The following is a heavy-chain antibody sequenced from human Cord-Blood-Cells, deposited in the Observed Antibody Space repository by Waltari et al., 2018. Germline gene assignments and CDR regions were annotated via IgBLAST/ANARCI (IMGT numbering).Heavy chain of an antibody. J-gene: IGHJ2*01. V-gene: IGHV4-39*01. CDR3: ARPGIAARLGDWYFDL. CDR2: IYYSGST. CDR1: GGSISSSSYY. Sequence: QLQLQESGPGLVKPSETLSLTCTVSGGSISSSSYYWGWLRQPPGKGLEWIGSIYYSGSTYYNPSLKSRVTISVDTSKNQFSLKLSSVTAADTAVYYCARPGIAARLGDWYFDLWGRGTLVTVSS. D-gene: IGHD6-6*01.